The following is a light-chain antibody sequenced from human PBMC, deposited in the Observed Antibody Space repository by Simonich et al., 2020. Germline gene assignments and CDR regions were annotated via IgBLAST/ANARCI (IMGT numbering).Light chain of an antibody. CDR1: QSVSSN. J-gene: IGKJ2*01. V-gene: IGKV3-15*01. Sequence: EIVMTQSPATLSVSPGESATHSCRTSQSVSSNLAWYQQKPGQAPRLLIYGASTRATGIPARFSGSGSGTEFTLTISSLQSEDFAVYYCQQYNNWSYTFGQGTKLEIK. CDR2: GAS. CDR3: QQYNNWSYT.